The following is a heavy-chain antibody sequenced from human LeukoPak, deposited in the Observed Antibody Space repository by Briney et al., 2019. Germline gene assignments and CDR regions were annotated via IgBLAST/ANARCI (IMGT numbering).Heavy chain of an antibody. CDR2: INHSGST. V-gene: IGHV4-34*01. CDR3: ARGLKDDDSSGGHAFDI. J-gene: IGHJ3*02. Sequence: PSETLSLTCGVHGDSFSGNYWTWIRQPPGKGLERIGEINHSGSTNYKSSLKSRVTISLDTSKNQFSLKLSSVTAADTAVYYCARGLKDDDSSGGHAFDIWGQGTMVTVSS. D-gene: IGHD3-22*01. CDR1: GDSFSGNY.